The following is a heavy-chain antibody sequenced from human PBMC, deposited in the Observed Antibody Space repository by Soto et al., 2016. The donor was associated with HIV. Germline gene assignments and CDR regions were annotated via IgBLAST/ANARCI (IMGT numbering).Heavy chain of an antibody. V-gene: IGHV3-15*01. CDR1: GFTFSNAW. J-gene: IGHJ4*02. Sequence: EVQLVESGGGLVKPGGSLRLSCAASGFTFSNAWMSWVRQAPGKGLEWVGRIKSKTDGGTTDYAAPVKGRFTISRDDSKNTLHLQMNSLKTEDTAVYYCTTGHESRPRDYWGQGTLVTVSS. CDR2: IKSKTDGGTT. CDR3: TTGHESRPRDY.